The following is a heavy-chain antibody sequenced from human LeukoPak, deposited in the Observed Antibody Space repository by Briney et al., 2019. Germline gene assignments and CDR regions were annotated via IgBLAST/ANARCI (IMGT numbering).Heavy chain of an antibody. CDR1: GFTFSGYA. D-gene: IGHD3-16*02. Sequence: GGSLRLSCAASGFTFSGYAMSWVRHAPGKGLEWVSAISGSGGSTYYADSVKGRFTISRDNSKNTLYLQMNSLRAEDTAVYYCAKDIPVIVNQFEDYWGQGTLVTVSS. J-gene: IGHJ4*02. CDR2: ISGSGGST. V-gene: IGHV3-23*01. CDR3: AKDIPVIVNQFEDY.